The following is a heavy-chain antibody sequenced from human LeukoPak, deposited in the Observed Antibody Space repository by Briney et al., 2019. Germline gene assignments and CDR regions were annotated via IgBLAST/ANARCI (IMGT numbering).Heavy chain of an antibody. J-gene: IGHJ4*02. CDR3: ARGAYYYESSS. V-gene: IGHV4-4*07. CDR2: TYTSGTM. D-gene: IGHD3-22*01. CDR1: GASIRSYY. Sequence: SETLSLTCTVSGASIRSYYWSWIRQPAGKGLEWIGRTYTSGTMNYNPSLKSRVTMSVGTSKNQFSLKMSSVTAADTAVYYCARGAYYYESSSWGQGALVTVSS.